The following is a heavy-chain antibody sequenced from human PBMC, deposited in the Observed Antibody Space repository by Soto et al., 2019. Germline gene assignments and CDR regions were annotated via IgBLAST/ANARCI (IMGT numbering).Heavy chain of an antibody. CDR3: ARGGQGQLLSWFDP. V-gene: IGHV4-30-4*01. J-gene: IGHJ5*02. Sequence: QVQLQESGPGLVKPSQTLSLTCTVYGGSISSGDYYWSWIRQPPGKGLEWIGYIYHSGSTYYNPSLESRFTISVDTAKNQFSLKLSSVTAAATAVYDCARGGQGQLLSWFDPWGQGTLVTVSS. CDR2: IYHSGST. D-gene: IGHD2-2*01. CDR1: GGSISSGDYY.